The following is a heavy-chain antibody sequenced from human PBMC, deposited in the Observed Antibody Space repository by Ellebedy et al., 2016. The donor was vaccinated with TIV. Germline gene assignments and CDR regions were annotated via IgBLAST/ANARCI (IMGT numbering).Heavy chain of an antibody. D-gene: IGHD6-6*01. CDR2: INHSGST. CDR3: ARGTKSIAARRYYFDY. CDR1: GGSFSGYY. J-gene: IGHJ4*02. Sequence: SETLSLXXAVYGGSFSGYYWSWIRQPPGKGLEWIGEINHSGSTNYNPSLKSRVTISVDTSKNQFSLKLSSVTAADTAVYYCARGTKSIAARRYYFDYWGQGTLVTVSS. V-gene: IGHV4-34*01.